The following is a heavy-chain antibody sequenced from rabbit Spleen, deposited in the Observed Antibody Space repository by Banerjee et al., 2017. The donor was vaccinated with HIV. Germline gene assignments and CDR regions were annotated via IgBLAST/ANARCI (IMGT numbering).Heavy chain of an antibody. D-gene: IGHD2-1*01. V-gene: IGHV1S40*01. CDR3: ARYVDLGDYFNL. Sequence: QSLEESGGDLVKPGASLTLTCTASGVSFSFSSYMCWVRQAPGKGLEWIACIDSGSSGFTYFATWAKGRFTCSKTSSTTVTLQMNSLTAADTATYFCARYVDLGDYFNLWGPGTLVTVS. CDR1: GVSFSFSSY. J-gene: IGHJ4*01. CDR2: IDSGSSGFT.